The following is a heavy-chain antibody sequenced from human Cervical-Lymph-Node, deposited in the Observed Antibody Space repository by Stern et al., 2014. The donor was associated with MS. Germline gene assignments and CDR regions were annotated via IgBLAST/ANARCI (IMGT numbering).Heavy chain of an antibody. V-gene: IGHV1-24*01. D-gene: IGHD3-3*01. Sequence: QVQLVESGAEVKKPGASVKVSCKVSGYTLTDLSMHWVRQAPGKGLEWMGGFDPDDGETIYAQKFQGRVTMTEDTSTDTAYMELSSLRSEDTAVYYCATDRDDFRSGYSAPTKGYGLDVWGQGTTVTVTS. J-gene: IGHJ6*02. CDR2: FDPDDGET. CDR1: GYTLTDLS. CDR3: ATDRDDFRSGYSAPTKGYGLDV.